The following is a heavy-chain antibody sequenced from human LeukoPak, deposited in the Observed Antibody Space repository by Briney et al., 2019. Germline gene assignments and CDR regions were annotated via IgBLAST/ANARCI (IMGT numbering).Heavy chain of an antibody. CDR1: GFTFSSYG. D-gene: IGHD4-17*01. CDR3: AKGRTRASYGDYVPGAFDI. J-gene: IGHJ3*02. V-gene: IGHV3-23*01. Sequence: GGTLRLSCAASGFTFSSYGMSWVRQAPGKGLEWVSAISGSGGSTYYADSVKGRFTISRDNSKNTLYLQMNSLRAEDTAVYYCAKGRTRASYGDYVPGAFDIWGQGAMVTVSS. CDR2: ISGSGGST.